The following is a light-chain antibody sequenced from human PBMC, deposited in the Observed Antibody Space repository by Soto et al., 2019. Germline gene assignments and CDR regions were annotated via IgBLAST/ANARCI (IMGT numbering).Light chain of an antibody. CDR2: ENN. CDR3: GTWDSSLSARV. CDR1: SSNIGNNY. V-gene: IGLV1-51*02. J-gene: IGLJ2*01. Sequence: QSVLTQPPSVSAAPGQTVTISSSRSSSNIGNNYVSWYQQLTGTAPKLLIYENNKRPSGTPDRFSGSKSGTSAPLGITGLKTGDEADYYCGTWDSSLSARVFGGGTKLTVL.